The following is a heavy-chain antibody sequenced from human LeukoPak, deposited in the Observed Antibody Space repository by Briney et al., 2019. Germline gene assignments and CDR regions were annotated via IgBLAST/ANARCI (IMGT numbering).Heavy chain of an antibody. D-gene: IGHD2-2*01. CDR2: ISYDGSNK. J-gene: IGHJ4*02. CDR1: GFTFSSHA. Sequence: GRSLRLSCAASGFTFSSHAMHWVRQAPGKGLEWVAVISYDGSNKYYADSVKGRFTISRDNSKNTLYLQMNSLRAEDTAVYYCAREYQLLSFDYWGQGTLVTVSS. CDR3: AREYQLLSFDY. V-gene: IGHV3-30*01.